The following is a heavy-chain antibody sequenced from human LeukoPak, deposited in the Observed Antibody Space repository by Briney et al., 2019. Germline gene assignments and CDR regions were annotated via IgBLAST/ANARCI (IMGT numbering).Heavy chain of an antibody. CDR3: AKSSHSNAWDDFDY. CDR2: IADSGGDT. D-gene: IGHD5-18*01. CDR1: GITFSSYS. J-gene: IGHJ4*02. V-gene: IGHV3-23*01. Sequence: PGGSLRLSCAPSGITFSSYSMNWVRQAPGQGLEWVSTIADSGGDTYYADSVKGRFTVSRDDSENTLYLQMHSLRAEDTATYYCAKSSHSNAWDDFDYWGQGTLVTVSS.